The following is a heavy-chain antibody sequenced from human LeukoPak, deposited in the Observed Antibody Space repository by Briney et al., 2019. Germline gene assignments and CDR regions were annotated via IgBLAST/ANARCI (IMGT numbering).Heavy chain of an antibody. V-gene: IGHV4-34*01. Sequence: SETLSLTRAVSGGSFSGYYWSWIRQPPGKGLEWIGEINHSGSTNYNPSLKSRVTISVDTSKNQFSLKLSSVTAADTAVYYCARRRRIVGATPGAFDIWGQGTMVTVSS. CDR2: INHSGST. CDR3: ARRRRIVGATPGAFDI. J-gene: IGHJ3*02. D-gene: IGHD1-26*01. CDR1: GGSFSGYY.